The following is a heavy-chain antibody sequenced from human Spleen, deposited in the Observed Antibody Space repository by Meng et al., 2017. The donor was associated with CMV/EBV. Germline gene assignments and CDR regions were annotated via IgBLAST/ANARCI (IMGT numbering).Heavy chain of an antibody. V-gene: IGHV3-30*02. J-gene: IGHJ6*02. CDR2: IRYDGSNK. CDR1: GFTFSSHG. Sequence: GESLKISCAASGFTFSSHGMHWVRQAAGKGLEWVAFIRYDGSNKYYADSVKGRFTISRDNSKNTLYLQMNSLRTEDTAVYYCAKDKANYYYYGMDVWGQGTTVTVSS. CDR3: AKDKANYYYYGMDV.